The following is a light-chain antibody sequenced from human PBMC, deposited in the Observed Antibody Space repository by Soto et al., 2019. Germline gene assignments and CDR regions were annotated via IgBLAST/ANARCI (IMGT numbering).Light chain of an antibody. CDR1: QSVSSSY. V-gene: IGKV3-20*01. J-gene: IGKJ1*01. CDR2: GTS. CDR3: QQYGSSSWT. Sequence: EIVLTQSPGTLSLSPGERATLSCRASQSVSSSYLAWYQQKPGQAPRLLIYGTSSRATAIPDRFSGSGSGTDFTLTISRLEPEDFAVYYCQQYGSSSWTFGQGTKGGY.